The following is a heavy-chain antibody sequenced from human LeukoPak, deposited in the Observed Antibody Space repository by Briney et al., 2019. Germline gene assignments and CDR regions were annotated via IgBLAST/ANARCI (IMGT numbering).Heavy chain of an antibody. CDR2: ISPSGGST. CDR1: GYTFTSNY. Sequence: ASVKVSCKAFGYTFTSNYMHWVRQAPGQGPEWMGVISPSGGSTTYAQKLQGRVTMTTDTSTSTAYMELRSLRSEDTAVYYCARGLRPNYYGSGSYYEFDYWGQGTLVTVSS. J-gene: IGHJ4*02. CDR3: ARGLRPNYYGSGSYYEFDY. D-gene: IGHD3-10*01. V-gene: IGHV1-46*01.